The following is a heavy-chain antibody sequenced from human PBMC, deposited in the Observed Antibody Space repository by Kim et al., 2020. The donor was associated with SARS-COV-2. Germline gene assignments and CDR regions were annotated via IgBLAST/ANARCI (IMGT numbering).Heavy chain of an antibody. Sequence: GGSLRLSCAASGFTFSSYSMNWVRQAPGKGLEWVSSISSSSSYIYYADSVKGRFTISRDNAKNSLYLQMNSLRAEDTAVYYCATLRGGYGSGSYYFDYWGQGTLVTVSS. V-gene: IGHV3-21*01. CDR1: GFTFSSYS. CDR3: ATLRGGYGSGSYYFDY. CDR2: ISSSSSYI. D-gene: IGHD3-10*01. J-gene: IGHJ4*02.